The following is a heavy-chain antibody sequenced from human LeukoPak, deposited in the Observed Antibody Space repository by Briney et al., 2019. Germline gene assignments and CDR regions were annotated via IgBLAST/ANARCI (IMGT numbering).Heavy chain of an antibody. V-gene: IGHV1-2*02. J-gene: IGHJ4*02. CDR1: GYTFTGYY. D-gene: IGHD6-19*01. Sequence: ASVKVSCKASGYTFTGYYMHWVRQAPGQGLEWMGWINPNSGGTNYAQKFQGRVTMTRDTSISTAYMELSRLRSDDTAVYYCAKRWLGVRYFDYWGQGTLVTVSS. CDR2: INPNSGGT. CDR3: AKRWLGVRYFDY.